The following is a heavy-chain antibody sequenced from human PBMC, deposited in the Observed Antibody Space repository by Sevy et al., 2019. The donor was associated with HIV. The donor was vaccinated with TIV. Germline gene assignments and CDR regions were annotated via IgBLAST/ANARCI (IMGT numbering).Heavy chain of an antibody. V-gene: IGHV3-21*01. CDR1: GFTFSSYS. Sequence: GGSLRLSCAASGFTFSSYSMNWVRQAPGKGLEWVSSISSSSSYIYYADSVKGRFTISRDNAKNSLYLQMSSLRAEDTAVYYCARMGYCSSTSCYQLSYGMDVWGQGTTVTV. CDR2: ISSSSSYI. J-gene: IGHJ6*02. D-gene: IGHD2-2*01. CDR3: ARMGYCSSTSCYQLSYGMDV.